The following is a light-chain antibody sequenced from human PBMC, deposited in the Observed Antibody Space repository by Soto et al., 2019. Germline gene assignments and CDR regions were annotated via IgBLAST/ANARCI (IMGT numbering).Light chain of an antibody. CDR2: DVS. CDR1: ESFSTW. V-gene: IGKV1-5*01. J-gene: IGKJ2*02. Sequence: DIQMTQSPSTLSASVGDRVTITCRASESFSTWLAWYQQKPGKAPKLLIYDVSNLESGVPSRFSGSGSGTEFTLTISSLQPDDFGTYYCQQYRSHPSCTFGQGTKVEI. CDR3: QQYRSHPSCT.